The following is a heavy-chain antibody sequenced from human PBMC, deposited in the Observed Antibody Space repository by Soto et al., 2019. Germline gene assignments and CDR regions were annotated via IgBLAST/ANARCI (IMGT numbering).Heavy chain of an antibody. D-gene: IGHD3-3*01. V-gene: IGHV1-2*02. J-gene: IGHJ3*02. CDR3: ARVVFWSGSVYAFDI. CDR1: GYTLTGYY. CDR2: INPNSGGT. Sequence: ASVKVSCKASGYTLTGYYMHWVRQAPGQGLEWMGWINPNSGGTNYAQKFQGRVTMTRDTSISTAYMELSRLRSDDTAVYYCARVVFWSGSVYAFDIWGQGTMVTVSS.